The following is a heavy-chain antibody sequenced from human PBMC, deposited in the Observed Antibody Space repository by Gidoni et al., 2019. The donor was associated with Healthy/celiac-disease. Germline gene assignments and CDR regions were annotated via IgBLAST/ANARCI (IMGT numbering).Heavy chain of an antibody. CDR2: ISYDGSNK. J-gene: IGHJ4*02. CDR1: GFTFSSHG. V-gene: IGHV3-30*18. CDR3: AKPATRYSSSWSNN. D-gene: IGHD6-13*01. Sequence: QVQLVASGGVVVQPGRSRRLSCAASGFTFSSHGMHWVRQAPGKGLEWVAVISYDGSNKYYADSVKGRFTISRDNSKNTLYLQMNSLRAEDTAVYYCAKPATRYSSSWSNNWGQGTLVTVSS.